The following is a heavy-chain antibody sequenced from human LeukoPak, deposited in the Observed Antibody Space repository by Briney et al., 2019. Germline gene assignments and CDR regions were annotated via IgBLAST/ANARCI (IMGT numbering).Heavy chain of an antibody. V-gene: IGHV1-69*13. Sequence: SVKVSCKVSGGTFSSYAISWVRQAPGQGLEWMGGIIPIFGTANYAQKFQGRVTITADESTSTAYMELSSLRSEDTAVYYCITGRGGPIYYMDVWGKGTTVTVSS. D-gene: IGHD3-16*01. CDR2: IIPIFGTA. J-gene: IGHJ6*03. CDR1: GGTFSSYA. CDR3: ITGRGGPIYYMDV.